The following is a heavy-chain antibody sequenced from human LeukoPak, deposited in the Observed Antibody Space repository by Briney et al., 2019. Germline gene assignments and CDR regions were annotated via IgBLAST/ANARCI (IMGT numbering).Heavy chain of an antibody. V-gene: IGHV3-23*01. CDR2: ISGSGGST. Sequence: PGGSLRLSCAASGFTFSSYAMSWVRQAPGKGLEWVSAISGSGGSTYYADSVKGRFTISRDNSKNTLYAQMNSLRAEDTAVYFCARVIDYGALDACDIWGQGTMVTVSS. D-gene: IGHD4-17*01. CDR3: ARVIDYGALDACDI. J-gene: IGHJ3*02. CDR1: GFTFSSYA.